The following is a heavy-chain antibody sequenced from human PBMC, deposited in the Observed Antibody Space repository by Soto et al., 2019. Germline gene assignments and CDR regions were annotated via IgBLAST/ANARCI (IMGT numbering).Heavy chain of an antibody. J-gene: IGHJ5*02. Sequence: RGESLRLSCSGSGFVFGDYYMRWIKNIQGKGLEWVYFISSTSSHRKYAESGKGRFTNSRENDKNSLILEMSDLSAEDSGTYYCATVGCGSDCFSGWSESWGQGTQVTVSS. CDR3: ATVGCGSDCFSGWSES. CDR2: ISSTSSHR. V-gene: IGHV3-11*06. CDR1: GFVFGDYY. D-gene: IGHD2-21*02.